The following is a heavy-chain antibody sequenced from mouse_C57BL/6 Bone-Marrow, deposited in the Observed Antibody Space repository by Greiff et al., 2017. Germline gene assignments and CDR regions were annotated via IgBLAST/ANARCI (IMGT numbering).Heavy chain of an antibody. D-gene: IGHD2-2*01. J-gene: IGHJ1*03. CDR1: GYTFTSYW. V-gene: IGHV1-69*01. Sequence: QVQLQQPGAELVMPGASVKLSCKASGYTFTSYWMHWVKQRPGQGLEWIGEIDPSDSYTNYNQKFKGKSTLTVDKSSSTAYMQLSSLTSEDSAVYYCARGNDVNWYFDVWGTGTTVTVSS. CDR3: ARGNDVNWYFDV. CDR2: IDPSDSYT.